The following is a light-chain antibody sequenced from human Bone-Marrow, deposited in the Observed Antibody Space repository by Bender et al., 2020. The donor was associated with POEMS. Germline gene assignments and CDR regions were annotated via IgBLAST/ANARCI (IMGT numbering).Light chain of an antibody. J-gene: IGLJ3*02. CDR2: EGS. CDR1: SSDVGSYHL. Sequence: QSALTQPASVSGSPGQSITISCTGTSSDVGSYHLVSWYQQHPGKAPKVMIYEGSKRPSGVSNRFSGSKSGNTASLTISGLQAEDEADYYCCSYAGSNSWVFGGGTKLTVL. V-gene: IGLV2-23*01. CDR3: CSYAGSNSWV.